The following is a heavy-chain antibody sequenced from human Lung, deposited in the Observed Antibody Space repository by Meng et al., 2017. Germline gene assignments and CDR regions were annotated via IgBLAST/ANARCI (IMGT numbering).Heavy chain of an antibody. CDR1: GGSISSSNYY. V-gene: IGHV4-30-4*01. J-gene: IGHJ2*01. CDR3: ARGQKGYFDL. Sequence: QVQLQGSGPGLLKPSQTLSLTCTVSGGSISSSNYYWSWIRQPPGKGLEWSGHIYNSGSTYYNPSLKSRITISVDTSKNQFSLKLSSVTAADTAVYYCARGQKGYFDLWGRGTLVTVSS. CDR2: IYNSGST.